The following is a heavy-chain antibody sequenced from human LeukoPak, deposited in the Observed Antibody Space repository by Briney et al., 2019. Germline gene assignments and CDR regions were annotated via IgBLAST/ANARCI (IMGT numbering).Heavy chain of an antibody. Sequence: GASVKVSCKASGGTFSSYAISWVRQAPGQGLEWMGGIIPIFGTANYAQKFQGRVTMTTDTSTSTAYMELRSLRSDDTAVYYCARGLGSSSGWYDDYWGQGTLVTVSS. CDR2: IIPIFGTA. CDR1: GGTFSSYA. D-gene: IGHD6-19*01. CDR3: ARGLGSSSGWYDDY. J-gene: IGHJ4*02. V-gene: IGHV1-69*05.